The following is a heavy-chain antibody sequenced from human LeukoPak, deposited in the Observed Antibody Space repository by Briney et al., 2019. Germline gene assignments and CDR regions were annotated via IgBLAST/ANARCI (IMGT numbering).Heavy chain of an antibody. CDR1: GFTFSSYA. CDR2: ISGSGGST. CDR3: ARLGRYCGGDCSRAFDI. D-gene: IGHD2-21*02. Sequence: PGGSLRLSCAASGFTFSSYAMSWVRQAPGKGLEWVSAISGSGGSTYYADSVKGRFTISRDNSKNTLYLQMNSLRAEDTAVYYCARLGRYCGGDCSRAFDIWGQGTMVTVSS. V-gene: IGHV3-23*01. J-gene: IGHJ3*02.